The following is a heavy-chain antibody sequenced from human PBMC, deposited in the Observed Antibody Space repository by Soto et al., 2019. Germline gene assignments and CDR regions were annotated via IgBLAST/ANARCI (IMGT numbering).Heavy chain of an antibody. CDR3: VRFAVVVGYWFDP. CDR2: ISVSSTFK. Sequence: EVQLVESGGGLVKPGGSLRLSCAASGFTFSRYSMNWVRQAPGKGPEWVSSISVSSTFKYYADSVKGRFTVSRDNAKNSLYLQMSSLRAEDTAVYYCVRFAVVVGYWFDPWGQGTLVTVS. D-gene: IGHD2-21*01. V-gene: IGHV3-21*01. CDR1: GFTFSRYS. J-gene: IGHJ5*02.